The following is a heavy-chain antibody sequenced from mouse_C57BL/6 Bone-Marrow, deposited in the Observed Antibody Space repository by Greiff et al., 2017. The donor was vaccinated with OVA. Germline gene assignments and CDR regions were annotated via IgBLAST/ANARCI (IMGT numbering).Heavy chain of an antibody. CDR3: ARHGTTVVAPFAY. D-gene: IGHD1-1*01. CDR2: ISGGGGNT. Sequence: EVKLVESGGGLVKPGGSLKLSYAASGFTFSSYTMSWVRQTPEKRLEWVATISGGGGNTYYPDSVKGRFTISRDNAKNTLYLQMSSLRSEDTALYYCARHGTTVVAPFAYWGQGTLVTVSA. V-gene: IGHV5-9*01. CDR1: GFTFSSYT. J-gene: IGHJ3*01.